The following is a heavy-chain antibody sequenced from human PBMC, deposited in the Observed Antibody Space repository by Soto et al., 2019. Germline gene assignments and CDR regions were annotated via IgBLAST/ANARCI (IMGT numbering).Heavy chain of an antibody. CDR2: MNPNSGNT. V-gene: IGHV1-8*02. D-gene: IGHD2-15*01. CDR3: AREKYGGYFDC. CDR1: GGTFSSYT. Sequence: ASVKVSCKASGGTFSSYTISWVRQAPGQGLEWMGWMNPNSGNTGYAQKFQGRVTMTRNTSISTAYMELSSLRSEDTAVYYCAREKYGGYFDCWGQGTLVTVSS. J-gene: IGHJ4*02.